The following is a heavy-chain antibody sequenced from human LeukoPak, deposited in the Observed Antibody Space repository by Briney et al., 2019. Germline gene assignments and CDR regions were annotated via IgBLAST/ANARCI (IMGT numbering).Heavy chain of an antibody. J-gene: IGHJ6*02. CDR3: ARGKSLYQLFRNYYYGMDV. V-gene: IGHV1-8*01. D-gene: IGHD2-2*01. Sequence: ASVKVSCKASGYTFTSYDINWVRQATGQGLEWMGWMNPNSGNTGYAQKFQGRVTMTRNTSISTAYMELSSLRSEDTAVYYCARGKSLYQLFRNYYYGMDVWGQGTTVTVSS. CDR1: GYTFTSYD. CDR2: MNPNSGNT.